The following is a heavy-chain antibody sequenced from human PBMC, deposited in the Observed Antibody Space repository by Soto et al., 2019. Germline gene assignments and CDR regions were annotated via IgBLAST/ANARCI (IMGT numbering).Heavy chain of an antibody. CDR1: GYTFTSYG. J-gene: IGHJ6*02. CDR2: ISAYNGNT. Sequence: ASVKVSCKASGYTFTSYGISWVRQAPGQGLEWMGWISAYNGNTNYAQKLQGRVTMTTDTPTSTAYMELRSLRSDDTAVYYCARDQGPLPPHWAGMDVWGQGTTVTVSS. CDR3: ARDQGPLPPHWAGMDV. V-gene: IGHV1-18*01. D-gene: IGHD7-27*01.